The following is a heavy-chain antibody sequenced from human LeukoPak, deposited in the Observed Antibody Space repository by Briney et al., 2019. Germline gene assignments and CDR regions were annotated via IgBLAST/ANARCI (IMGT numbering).Heavy chain of an antibody. CDR3: ARVGYYGSGSYYFDY. CDR2: IYYSGST. CDR1: DGSINSYY. Sequence: SETLSLTCSVSDGSINSYYWSWIRQPPGKGLEWIGYIYYSGSTNYNPSLKSRVTISVDTSKNQFSLKLSSVTAADTAVYYCARVGYYGSGSYYFDYWGQGTLVTVSS. V-gene: IGHV4-59*01. J-gene: IGHJ4*02. D-gene: IGHD3-10*01.